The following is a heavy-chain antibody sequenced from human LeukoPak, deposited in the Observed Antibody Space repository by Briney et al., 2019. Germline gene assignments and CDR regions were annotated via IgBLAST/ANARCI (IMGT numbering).Heavy chain of an antibody. J-gene: IGHJ1*01. Sequence: GGSLRLSCAASGFTFSSYAMSWVRQAPGKGLEWVSAISGSGGSTYYADSVKGRFTISRDNSKNTLYLQMNSLRAEDTAVYYCAKDRYSGSYYGAEYFQHWGQGTLVTVSS. V-gene: IGHV3-23*01. CDR3: AKDRYSGSYYGAEYFQH. D-gene: IGHD1-26*01. CDR2: ISGSGGST. CDR1: GFTFSSYA.